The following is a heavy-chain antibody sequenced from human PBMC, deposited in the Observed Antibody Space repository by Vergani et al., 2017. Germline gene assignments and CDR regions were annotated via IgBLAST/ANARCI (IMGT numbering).Heavy chain of an antibody. CDR1: GFTFSSYA. J-gene: IGHJ4*02. D-gene: IGHD3-10*01. CDR2: ISYDGSNK. V-gene: IGHV3-30-3*01. CDR3: ASYNPEVY. Sequence: QVQLVESGGGVVQPGRSLRLSCAASGFTFSSYAMHWVRQAPGKGLEWVAVISYDGSNKYYADSVKGRFTISRDNSKNTLYLQMNSLRAEDTAVYYCASYNPEVYWGQGTLVTVSS.